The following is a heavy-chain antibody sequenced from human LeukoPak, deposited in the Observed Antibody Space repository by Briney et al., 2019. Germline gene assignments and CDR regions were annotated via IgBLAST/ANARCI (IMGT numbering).Heavy chain of an antibody. V-gene: IGHV3-30*03. CDR2: ISFDGSKN. D-gene: IGHD1-20*01. CDR1: GFTFRNYG. CDR3: ARDLTVAKRAGVYYYYGMDV. J-gene: IGHJ6*02. Sequence: PGGSLRLSCAASGFTFRNYGMHWVRQAPGKGLEWVAVISFDGSKNLYADSVKGRFSISRDNSKNTLYLQMDSLRAEDTAVYYCARDLTVAKRAGVYYYYGMDVWGQGTTVTVSS.